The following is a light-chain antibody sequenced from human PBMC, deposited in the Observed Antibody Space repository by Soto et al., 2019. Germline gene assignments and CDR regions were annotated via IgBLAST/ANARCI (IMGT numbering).Light chain of an antibody. CDR2: KAS. CDR3: QQYNFYPLT. CDR1: QSITSW. J-gene: IGKJ4*01. V-gene: IGKV1-5*03. Sequence: DIQMTQSPSTLSASVGDRVTITCRASQSITSWLAWYQQKPGKAPKLLIYKASGLESGVPSRFSGSGSGTEFTLTISSLQPDDFAAYYCQQYNFYPLTFGGGTKVDSK.